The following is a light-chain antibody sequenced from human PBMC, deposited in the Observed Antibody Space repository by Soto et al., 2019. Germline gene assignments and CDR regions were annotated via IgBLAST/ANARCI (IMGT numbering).Light chain of an antibody. Sequence: QSALTQPASVSGSPGQSITISCTGTSSDVGGYNYVSWYQQHPGKAPKLIIYEVSHRPSGVSNRFSGSKSGNTASLTISGLQAEDEADYFCSSYGSTSTRYVFGTGTQLTVL. V-gene: IGLV2-14*01. CDR3: SSYGSTSTRYV. J-gene: IGLJ7*01. CDR1: SSDVGGYNY. CDR2: EVS.